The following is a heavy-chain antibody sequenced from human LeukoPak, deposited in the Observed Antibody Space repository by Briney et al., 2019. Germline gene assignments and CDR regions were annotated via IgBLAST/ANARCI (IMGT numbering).Heavy chain of an antibody. CDR3: ARVDRNSSGYRY. Sequence: GGSLRLSCAASGFIVSSNYMCWVRQAPGKGLEWVSVIYSAGSTYYADSVKGRFTMSRDDSKNTVYLQMNSLRVEDTAVYYCARVDRNSSGYRYWGQGTLVTVSS. D-gene: IGHD6-13*01. V-gene: IGHV3-53*01. J-gene: IGHJ4*02. CDR1: GFIVSSNY. CDR2: IYSAGST.